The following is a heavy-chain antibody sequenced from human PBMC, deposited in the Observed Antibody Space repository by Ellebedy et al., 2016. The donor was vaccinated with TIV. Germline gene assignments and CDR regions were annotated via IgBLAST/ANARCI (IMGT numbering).Heavy chain of an antibody. CDR3: AKGMGQY. Sequence: GESLKISXAASGFTFSSYGMHWVRQAPGKGLEWVAVIWYDGSNKYYADSVKGRFTISRDNSKNTLYLQMNSLRAEDTAVYYCAKGMGQYWGQGTLVTVSS. D-gene: IGHD5-24*01. CDR2: IWYDGSNK. V-gene: IGHV3-33*06. J-gene: IGHJ4*02. CDR1: GFTFSSYG.